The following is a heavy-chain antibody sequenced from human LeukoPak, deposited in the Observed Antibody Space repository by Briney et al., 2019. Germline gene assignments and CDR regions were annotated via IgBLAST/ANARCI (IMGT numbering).Heavy chain of an antibody. J-gene: IGHJ4*02. CDR1: GYTFTGYY. V-gene: IGHV1-2*02. CDR3: ARDEDRYYYDSSGYQFNY. D-gene: IGHD3-22*01. Sequence: GASVKVSCKASGYTFTGYYMHWVRQAPGQGLEWMGWINPNSGGTNYAQKFQGRVTMTRDTSISTAYMELSRLRSDDTAVCYCARDEDRYYYDSSGYQFNYWGQGTLVTVSS. CDR2: INPNSGGT.